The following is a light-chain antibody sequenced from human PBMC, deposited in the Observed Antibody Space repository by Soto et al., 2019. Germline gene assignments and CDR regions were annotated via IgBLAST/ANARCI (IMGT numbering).Light chain of an antibody. CDR1: QNITNN. CDR3: QQYYGLPPLT. J-gene: IGKJ5*01. V-gene: IGKV1-33*01. CDR2: HAS. Sequence: DIQMTQSPSSLSASIGDRVTITCQASQNITNNLSWYQQKPGKVPNLLIYHASKLAKVVTSRFSGSGSGTDFSFIITSLQREDLATYYRQQYYGLPPLTYGQGTRLEIK.